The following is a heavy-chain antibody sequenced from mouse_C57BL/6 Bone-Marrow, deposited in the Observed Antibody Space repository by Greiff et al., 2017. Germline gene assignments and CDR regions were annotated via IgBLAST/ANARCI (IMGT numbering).Heavy chain of an antibody. CDR1: GYTFTSYG. D-gene: IGHD3-3*01. CDR3: ARSKNSEGDSWFAY. Sequence: EVKLMESGAELVRPGSSVKMSCKTSGYTFTSYGINWVKQRPGQGLEWIGYIYIGNGYTEYNEKFKGKATLTSDTSSSTAYMQLSSLTSEDSAIYFCARSKNSEGDSWFAYWGQGTLVTVSA. J-gene: IGHJ3*01. CDR2: IYIGNGYT. V-gene: IGHV1-58*01.